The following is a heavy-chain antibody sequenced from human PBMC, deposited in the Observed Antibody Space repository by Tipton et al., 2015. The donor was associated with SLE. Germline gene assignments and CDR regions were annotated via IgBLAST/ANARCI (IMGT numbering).Heavy chain of an antibody. J-gene: IGHJ4*02. CDR1: GGSISGYY. V-gene: IGHV4-34*01. CDR2: INHSGNT. Sequence: TLSLTCTVSGGSISGYYWSWIRQPPGKGLEWIGEINHSGNTNQNPSLKSRVTISVDTSKNQFSLKVSSVTAADTALYYCARGKGGAFFDYWGQGTLVTVSS. D-gene: IGHD1-26*01. CDR3: ARGKGGAFFDY.